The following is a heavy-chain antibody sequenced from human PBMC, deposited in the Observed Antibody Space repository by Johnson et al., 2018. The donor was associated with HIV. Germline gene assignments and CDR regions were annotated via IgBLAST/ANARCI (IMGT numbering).Heavy chain of an antibody. Sequence: VQLVESGGGVVRPGGSLRLSCAASGFTFNDYGMSWVRHVPGKGLEWVSGINWNGGNTAYADSVKGRFTVSRDNAKNSLYLQMSSLRVEDTALYYCARGTIYYDSSGYQGGNAFDIWGQGTMVTVSS. CDR2: INWNGGNT. J-gene: IGHJ3*02. V-gene: IGHV3-20*04. CDR3: ARGTIYYDSSGYQGGNAFDI. D-gene: IGHD3-22*01. CDR1: GFTFNDYG.